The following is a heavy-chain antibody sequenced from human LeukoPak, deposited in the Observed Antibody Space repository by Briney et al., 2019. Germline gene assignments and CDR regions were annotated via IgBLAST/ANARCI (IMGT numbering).Heavy chain of an antibody. D-gene: IGHD3-3*01. CDR1: GYTFTGYY. V-gene: IGHV1-2*02. Sequence: GASVKVSCKASGYTFTGYYMHWVRQAPGQGLEWMGWINPNSGGTNYAQKFQGRVTMTRDTSISTAYVELSRLRSDDTAVYYCARDLSITIFGVVISLTFDIWGQGTMVTVSS. CDR3: ARDLSITIFGVVISLTFDI. CDR2: INPNSGGT. J-gene: IGHJ3*02.